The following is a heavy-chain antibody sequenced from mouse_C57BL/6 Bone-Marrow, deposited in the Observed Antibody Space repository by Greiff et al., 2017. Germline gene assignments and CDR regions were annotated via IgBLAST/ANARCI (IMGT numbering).Heavy chain of an antibody. J-gene: IGHJ2*01. D-gene: IGHD2-5*01. Sequence: QVQLQQPGTELVKPGASVKLSCKASGYTFTSYWMHWVKQRPGQGLEWIGNINPSNGGTNYNEKFKGKATLTVDKSSSTACMQLSSLTSEDSAVYYCARSACYSNGNYVDYCGQGTTLTVSS. CDR1: GYTFTSYW. CDR2: INPSNGGT. V-gene: IGHV1-53*01. CDR3: ARSACYSNGNYVDY.